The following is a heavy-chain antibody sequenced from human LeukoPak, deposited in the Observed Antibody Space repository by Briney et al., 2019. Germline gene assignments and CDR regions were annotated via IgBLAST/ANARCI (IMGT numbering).Heavy chain of an antibody. J-gene: IGHJ4*02. CDR1: GFTFSSYG. Sequence: PGGSLRLSCAASGFTFSSYGMHWVRQAPGKGLEWVAVISYDGSNKYYADSVKGRFAISRDNSKNTLYLQMNSLRAEDTAVYYCAKNDLYSSGWLDYYFDYWGQGTLVTVSS. D-gene: IGHD6-19*01. CDR2: ISYDGSNK. CDR3: AKNDLYSSGWLDYYFDY. V-gene: IGHV3-30*18.